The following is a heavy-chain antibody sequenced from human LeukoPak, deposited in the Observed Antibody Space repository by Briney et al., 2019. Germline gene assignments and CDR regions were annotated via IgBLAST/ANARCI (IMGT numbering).Heavy chain of an antibody. CDR1: GFTVSSNY. Sequence: PGGSLRLSCAAFGFTVSSNYMSWVRQAPGKGLEWVSVIYSGGSTYYADSVKGRFTISRDNSKNTLYLQMNSLRAEDTAVYYCVRVITGTIDAFDIWGQGTMVTVSS. V-gene: IGHV3-66*01. CDR3: VRVITGTIDAFDI. D-gene: IGHD1-20*01. J-gene: IGHJ3*02. CDR2: IYSGGST.